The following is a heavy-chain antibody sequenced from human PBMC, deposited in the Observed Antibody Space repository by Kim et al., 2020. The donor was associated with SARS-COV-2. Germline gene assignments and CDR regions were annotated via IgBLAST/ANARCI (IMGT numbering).Heavy chain of an antibody. CDR1: GGSISSGGYY. CDR3: ARVHYSSSWYWYFDY. D-gene: IGHD6-13*01. V-gene: IGHV4-31*03. CDR2: IYYSGST. J-gene: IGHJ4*02. Sequence: SETLSLTCTVSGGSISSGGYYWSWIRQHPGKGLEWIGYIYYSGSTYYNPSLKSRVTISVDTSKNQFSLKLSSVTAADTAVYYCARVHYSSSWYWYFDYWGQGTLVTVSS.